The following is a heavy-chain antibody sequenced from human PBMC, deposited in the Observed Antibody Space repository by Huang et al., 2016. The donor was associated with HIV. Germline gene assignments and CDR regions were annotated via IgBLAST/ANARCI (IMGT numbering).Heavy chain of an antibody. V-gene: IGHV3-30-3*01. CDR1: SNYA. CDR3: ARSEPSRYYFDY. J-gene: IGHJ4*02. CDR2: ISNEGSTK. Sequence: SNYAMNWVRQAPGKGLEWVAVISNEGSTKYYADSVKGRFTISRDNSKNTVYLQMNSLRAEDTAVYYCARSEPSRYYFDYWGQGTLVTVSS.